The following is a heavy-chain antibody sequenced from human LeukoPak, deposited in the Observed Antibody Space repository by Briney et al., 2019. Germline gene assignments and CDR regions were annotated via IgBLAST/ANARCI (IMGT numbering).Heavy chain of an antibody. CDR1: GFTFSTYW. J-gene: IGHJ4*02. Sequence: GGSLRLSCAPSGFTFSTYWMTWVRQAPGKGLEWVANIKQDGREKYFVDSVKGRFTISRDNDKNSLYLQMSSLRADDTAVYYCARGDSNNRINPPRYLDYWGQGTLVTVSS. V-gene: IGHV3-7*05. D-gene: IGHD1/OR15-1a*01. CDR2: IKQDGREK. CDR3: ARGDSNNRINPPRYLDY.